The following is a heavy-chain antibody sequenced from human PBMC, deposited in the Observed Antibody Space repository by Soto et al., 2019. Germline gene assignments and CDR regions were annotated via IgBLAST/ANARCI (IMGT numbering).Heavy chain of an antibody. J-gene: IGHJ5*02. CDR1: GGTFSNYG. CDR3: ARPMRHYYENSGQSPWFDP. D-gene: IGHD3-22*01. Sequence: QVQLVQSGAEVKKPGSSVKVSCKASGGTFSNYGISWVRQAPGQGLEWMGGIIPIFGIANYGQKFQGRVTITADESTSTAYMELSSLRSEDTAVYYCARPMRHYYENSGQSPWFDPWGQGTLVTVS. V-gene: IGHV1-69*12. CDR2: IIPIFGIA.